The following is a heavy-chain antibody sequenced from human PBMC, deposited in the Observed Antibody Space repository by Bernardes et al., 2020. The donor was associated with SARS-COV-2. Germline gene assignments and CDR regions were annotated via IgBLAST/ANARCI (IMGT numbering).Heavy chain of an antibody. J-gene: IGHJ4*02. Sequence: SETLSLSCAVDGGSFSDYFWFWIRQPPGQGLEWIGEINQSGGTNYNPSLKSRVTISLDTSKDQSSLKLTSVTAADTAVYYCANSIARIRRWGGHFDSRGVSLSGACDSWGQGTLVTVSS. CDR2: INQSGGT. V-gene: IGHV4-34*01. CDR3: ANSIARIRRWGGHFDSRGVSLSGACDS. D-gene: IGHD3-22*01. CDR1: GGSFSDYF.